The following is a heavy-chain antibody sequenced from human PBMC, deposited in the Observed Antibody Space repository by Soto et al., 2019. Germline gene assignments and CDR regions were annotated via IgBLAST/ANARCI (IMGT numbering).Heavy chain of an antibody. D-gene: IGHD2-15*01. CDR1: GYIFTSYW. V-gene: IGHV5-51*01. Sequence: PGESLKISCNGSGYIFTSYWIGWVRQMPGKGLEWMGIIYPGDSDTRYSPSFQGQVTISADKSISTAYLQWSSLKASDTAMYYCASSGVVVVAAYDAFDIWGQGTMVTVSS. J-gene: IGHJ3*02. CDR3: ASSGVVVVAAYDAFDI. CDR2: IYPGDSDT.